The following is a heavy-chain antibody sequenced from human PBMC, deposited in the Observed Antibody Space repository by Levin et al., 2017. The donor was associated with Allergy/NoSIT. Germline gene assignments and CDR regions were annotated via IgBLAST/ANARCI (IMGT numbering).Heavy chain of an antibody. CDR1: GFTFSTDY. V-gene: IGHV3-53*01. Sequence: GASVKVSCAASGFTFSTDYFSWVRQSPGKGLEWVSIIYSGGTTYYADSVKGRFTISRDNSKNIIYLQMRSLRAEDTAVYYCARDAGTKGLNVWGQGTTVTVSS. CDR2: IYSGGTT. CDR3: ARDAGTKGLNV. J-gene: IGHJ6*02. D-gene: IGHD1-7*01.